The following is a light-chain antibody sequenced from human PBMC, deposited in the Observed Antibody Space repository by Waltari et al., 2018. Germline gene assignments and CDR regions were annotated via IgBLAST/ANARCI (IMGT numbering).Light chain of an antibody. CDR1: QSVSKY. CDR3: QKYVNLPAT. Sequence: EIVLTQSPGTLSLSPGERATLSCRASQSVSKYLAWYQQRPGQAPRLLIYDASIRATGIPDRFSGSGSGTDFSLTSSRLEPEDFAVYYCQKYVNLPATFGQGTKVEIK. V-gene: IGKV3-20*01. CDR2: DAS. J-gene: IGKJ1*01.